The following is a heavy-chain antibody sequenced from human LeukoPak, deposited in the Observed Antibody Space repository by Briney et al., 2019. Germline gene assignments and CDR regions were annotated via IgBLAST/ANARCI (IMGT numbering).Heavy chain of an antibody. CDR3: VKKSSAGSGSYYDY. CDR1: GFTFSNYP. CDR2: VSTNGDNT. J-gene: IGHJ4*02. Sequence: GGSLRLSCSASGFTFSNYPMHWVRQAPGKGLEYVSAVSTNGDNTYYADSVKGRFTISRDNSKNTLYLQMSSLRAEDTAVYHCVKKSSAGSGSYYDYWGMGTLVTVSS. V-gene: IGHV3-64D*09. D-gene: IGHD3-10*01.